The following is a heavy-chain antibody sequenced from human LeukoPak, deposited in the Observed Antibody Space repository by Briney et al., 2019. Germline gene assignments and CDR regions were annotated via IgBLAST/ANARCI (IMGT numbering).Heavy chain of an antibody. V-gene: IGHV4-34*01. CDR2: INHSGST. D-gene: IGHD4-11*01. Sequence: PSETLPLTCAVYGGSFSGYYWSWIRQPPGKGLEWIGEINHSGSTNYNPSLKSRVTISVDTSKNQFSLKLSSVTAADTAVYYCARALDYSNYLDYWGQGTLVTVSS. CDR3: ARALDYSNYLDY. J-gene: IGHJ4*02. CDR1: GGSFSGYY.